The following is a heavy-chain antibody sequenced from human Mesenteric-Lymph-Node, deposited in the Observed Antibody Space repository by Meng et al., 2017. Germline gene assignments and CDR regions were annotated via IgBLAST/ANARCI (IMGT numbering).Heavy chain of an antibody. D-gene: IGHD2-8*02. CDR2: IIHGGSP. Sequence: QLKLKESGSGLLKPSETLSLTCAVNGGSLSGAYWNWIRQPPGKGLEWIGEIIHGGSPSYNPSLKSRVTISIDTSKNQLSLMLSSVTAADTAVYYCARRPTGIDYWGQGTLVTVSS. J-gene: IGHJ4*02. CDR1: GGSLSGAY. CDR3: ARRPTGIDY. V-gene: IGHV4-34*12.